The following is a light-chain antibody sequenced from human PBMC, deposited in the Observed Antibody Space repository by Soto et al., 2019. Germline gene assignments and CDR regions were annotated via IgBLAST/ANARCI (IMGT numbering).Light chain of an antibody. J-gene: IGKJ4*01. CDR3: QKYNSAPLT. CDR2: AAS. Sequence: DIQMTQSPSSLSASVGDRVTITCRASHGVSNYLAWYQQKPGKLPKLLIYAASTLQSGVPSWFSGGGSGTDFTLTISSLQPEDVATYYCQKYNSAPLTFGGGTRVEIK. V-gene: IGKV1-27*01. CDR1: HGVSNY.